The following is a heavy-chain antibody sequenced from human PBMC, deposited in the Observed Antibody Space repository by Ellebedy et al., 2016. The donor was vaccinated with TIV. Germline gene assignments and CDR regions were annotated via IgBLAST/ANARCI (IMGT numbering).Heavy chain of an antibody. CDR2: ISYDGSNK. J-gene: IGHJ4*02. Sequence: GESLKISCAASGFPFDSYVMNWVRQAPGKGLEWVALISYDGSNKYFADSVQCRFTISRDNSQNTLDLLMNSLRGDDTSIYYCARALNHVDTVSTAPLDCWGQGTLVTVSP. V-gene: IGHV3-30*04. D-gene: IGHD5/OR15-5a*01. CDR1: GFPFDSYV. CDR3: ARALNHVDTVSTAPLDC.